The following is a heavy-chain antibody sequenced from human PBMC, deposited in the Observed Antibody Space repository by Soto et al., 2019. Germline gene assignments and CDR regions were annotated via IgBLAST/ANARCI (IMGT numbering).Heavy chain of an antibody. D-gene: IGHD2-15*01. CDR1: GFTFTSYD. Sequence: EVQLVESGGGLVQPGGSLRLSCAASGFTFTSYDMHWVRQAPGKGLEWVSSIGIAGDAYYPGSVKGRFTISREDAKNSLYLQMNNLRAGDTAVYYCARAYCSGATCYGGEFAFDIWGQGTMVTVSA. V-gene: IGHV3-13*01. J-gene: IGHJ3*02. CDR3: ARAYCSGATCYGGEFAFDI. CDR2: IGIAGDA.